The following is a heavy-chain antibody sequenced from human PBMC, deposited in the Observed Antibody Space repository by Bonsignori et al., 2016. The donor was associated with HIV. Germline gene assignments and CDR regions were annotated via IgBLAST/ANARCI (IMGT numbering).Heavy chain of an antibody. Sequence: QVQLQESGPGLVKPSGTLSLTCVVSGDSIINNHWYHWVRQSPGKGLEWIEEAFHAGNINYNPSLKSRVTMSMDKSKNQISLTVTSVSAADTAVYYCVREPVGWLAFDVWGRGTVVSVSS. CDR3: VREPVGWLAFDV. CDR1: GDSIINNHW. V-gene: IGHV4-4*02. CDR2: AFHAGNI. D-gene: IGHD6-19*01. J-gene: IGHJ3*01.